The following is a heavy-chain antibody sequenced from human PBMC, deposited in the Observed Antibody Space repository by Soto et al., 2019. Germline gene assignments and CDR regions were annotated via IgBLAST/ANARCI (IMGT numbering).Heavy chain of an antibody. CDR1: GYTFTNYP. CDR3: ASSSERCH. V-gene: IGHV1-3*01. Sequence: QVQLVQSGAEVKKPGASVKVSCKASGYTFTNYPIHWVRQAPGQGLEWMGWINVGNGNIKYSQKFQGRVTMTRDTSASTAYMELSSLGSEDTAVYYCASSSERCHWGQGTLVTVSS. CDR2: INVGNGNI. J-gene: IGHJ4*02.